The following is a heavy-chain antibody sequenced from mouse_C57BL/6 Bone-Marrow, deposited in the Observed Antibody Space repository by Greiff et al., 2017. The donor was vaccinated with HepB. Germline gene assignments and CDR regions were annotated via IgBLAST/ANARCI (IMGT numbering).Heavy chain of an antibody. V-gene: IGHV1-85*01. Sequence: QVQLQQSGPELVKPGASVKLSCKASGYTFTSYDINWVKQRPGQGLEWIGWIYPRDGSTKYNEKFKGKATLTVDTSSSTAYMELHSLTSEDSAVYFCAREKVFYYGSRGFAYWGQGTLVTVSA. CDR1: GYTFTSYD. J-gene: IGHJ3*01. D-gene: IGHD1-1*01. CDR3: AREKVFYYGSRGFAY. CDR2: IYPRDGST.